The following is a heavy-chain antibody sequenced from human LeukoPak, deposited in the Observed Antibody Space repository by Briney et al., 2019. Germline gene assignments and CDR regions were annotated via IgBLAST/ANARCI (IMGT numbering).Heavy chain of an antibody. J-gene: IGHJ4*02. CDR2: IYTSGST. CDR3: ATDGIRGGHSLYSGSHLKASY. D-gene: IGHD1-26*01. V-gene: IGHV4-4*07. CDR1: GGSISSYY. Sequence: PSETLSLTCTVSGGSISSYYWSWIRQPAGKGLEWIGRIYTSGSTNYNPSLKSRVTMSVDTSKNQFSLKLSSVTAADTAVYYCATDGIRGGHSLYSGSHLKASYWGQGTLVTVSS.